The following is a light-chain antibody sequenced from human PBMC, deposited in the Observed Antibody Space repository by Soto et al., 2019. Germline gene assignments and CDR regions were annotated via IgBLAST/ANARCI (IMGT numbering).Light chain of an antibody. J-gene: IGLJ1*01. CDR1: ISDIGAYDY. Sequence: SVLRQPASLYGSPGQSITISCTGTISDIGAYDYVSWFQQHPGKAPKLMISEVTHRPSGVSNRFSGSKSGHTAYLTISGLQVEDEAEYFCCSFTTTSIHVFGTGTKVTVL. CDR3: CSFTTTSIHV. V-gene: IGLV2-14*01. CDR2: EVT.